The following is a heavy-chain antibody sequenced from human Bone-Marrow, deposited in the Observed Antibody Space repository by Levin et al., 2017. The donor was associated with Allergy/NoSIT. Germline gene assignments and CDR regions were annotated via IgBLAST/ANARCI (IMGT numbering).Heavy chain of an antibody. CDR2: ISGSGDDT. Sequence: QPGGSLRLSCAASGFTFRRYTMDWVRQAPGKGLEWVSTISGSGDDTFYGGSVKGRFTISRDNSKSTVYLQMNSLRLEDTAVYYCAKAEAAAASSWGPGTLVTVSS. V-gene: IGHV3-23*01. CDR3: AKAEAAAASS. D-gene: IGHD6-25*01. J-gene: IGHJ5*02. CDR1: GFTFRRYT.